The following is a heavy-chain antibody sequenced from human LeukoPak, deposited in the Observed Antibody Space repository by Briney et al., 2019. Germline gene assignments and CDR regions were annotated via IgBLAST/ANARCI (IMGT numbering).Heavy chain of an antibody. CDR1: GGSIISNNFY. J-gene: IGHJ5*02. Sequence: SETLSLTCTVFGGSIISNNFYWSWIRQPAGKGLEWIGRIYGSGSTNYSPSLRSRVTISMDTSKNQFSLNLNSVTAADTAVYFCARGWGSTSSNYFDPWGQGTLVTVSS. CDR3: ARGWGSTSSNYFDP. D-gene: IGHD2/OR15-2a*01. V-gene: IGHV4-61*02. CDR2: IYGSGST.